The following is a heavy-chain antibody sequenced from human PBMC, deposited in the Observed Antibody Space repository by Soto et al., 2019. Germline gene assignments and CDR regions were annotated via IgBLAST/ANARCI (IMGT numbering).Heavy chain of an antibody. CDR2: ISGSGGST. CDR3: AKDGSYYYDSSGYLPPEPQYYFDY. D-gene: IGHD3-22*01. J-gene: IGHJ4*02. Sequence: PGGSLRLSCAASGFTFSSYAMSWVRQAPGKGLEWVSAISGSGGSTYYADSVKGRFTISRDNSKNTLYLQMDSLRAEDTAVYYCAKDGSYYYDSSGYLPPEPQYYFDYWGQGTLVTVSS. V-gene: IGHV3-23*01. CDR1: GFTFSSYA.